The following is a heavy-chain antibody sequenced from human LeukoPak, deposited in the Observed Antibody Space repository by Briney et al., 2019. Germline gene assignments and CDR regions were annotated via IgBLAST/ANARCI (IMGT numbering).Heavy chain of an antibody. V-gene: IGHV1-3*01. CDR2: INAGNGNT. D-gene: IGHD3-3*01. CDR1: GYTFTSYA. Sequence: ASVKVSCKASGYTFTSYAMHWVRQAPGQRLEWMGWINAGNGNTKYSQKFQGRVTINRDTSASTAYMELSSLRSEDTAVYYCARAPDYDFWSGYYAFDYWGQGTLVTVSS. J-gene: IGHJ4*02. CDR3: ARAPDYDFWSGYYAFDY.